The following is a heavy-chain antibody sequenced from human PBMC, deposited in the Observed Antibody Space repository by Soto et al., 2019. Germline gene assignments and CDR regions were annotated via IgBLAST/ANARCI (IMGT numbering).Heavy chain of an antibody. V-gene: IGHV4-30-4*01. Sequence: SETLSLTCTVSGGSISSSDHYWSWIRQPPGKGLEWIGYIYYSGNTYYNPSLKSRVTISIDTSKNQFSLKLNSVTAADTAVFYCARASGSGWYVFDYWGQGTLVTVSS. J-gene: IGHJ4*02. D-gene: IGHD6-19*01. CDR3: ARASGSGWYVFDY. CDR1: GGSISSSDHY. CDR2: IYYSGNT.